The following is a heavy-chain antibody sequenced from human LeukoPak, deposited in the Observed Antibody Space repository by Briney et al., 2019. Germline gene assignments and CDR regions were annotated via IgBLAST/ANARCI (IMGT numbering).Heavy chain of an antibody. J-gene: IGHJ5*02. D-gene: IGHD3-16*01. CDR2: IIPIFGTA. Sequence: ASVTVSCKASGGTFSSHAISWVRQAPGQGLEWMGGIIPIFGTANYAQKFQGRVTITTDESTSTAYMELSSLRSEDTAVYYCARDQTAYDSNWFDPWGQGTLVTVSS. V-gene: IGHV1-69*05. CDR3: ARDQTAYDSNWFDP. CDR1: GGTFSSHA.